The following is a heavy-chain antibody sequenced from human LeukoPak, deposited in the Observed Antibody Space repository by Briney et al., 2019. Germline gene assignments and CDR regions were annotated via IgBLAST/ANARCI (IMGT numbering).Heavy chain of an antibody. J-gene: IGHJ6*03. D-gene: IGHD6-19*01. Sequence: GGSLRLSCAASGFTFRTYWMSWVRQAPGKGLEWVANIKEDGTEKYYMDSVKGRFTISRDNARNSLYLQMNSLRPEDTTVYYCARDHLSSGSSPDYYYYYYMDVWGKGTTVTISS. CDR2: IKEDGTEK. CDR1: GFTFRTYW. V-gene: IGHV3-7*01. CDR3: ARDHLSSGSSPDYYYYYYMDV.